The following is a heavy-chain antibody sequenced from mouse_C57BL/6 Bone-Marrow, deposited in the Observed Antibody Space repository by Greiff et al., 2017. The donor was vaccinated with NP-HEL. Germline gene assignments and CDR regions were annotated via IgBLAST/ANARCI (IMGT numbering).Heavy chain of an antibody. CDR3: ARGVGRYWYFDV. D-gene: IGHD4-1*01. J-gene: IGHJ1*03. CDR1: GYTFTSYG. Sequence: VQLQQSGAELARPGASVKLSCKASGYTFTSYGISWVKQRTGQGLEWIGEIYPRSGNTYYNEKFKGKATLTVDKSSSTAYMELRSLTSEDSAVYFCARGVGRYWYFDVWGTGTTVTVSS. CDR2: IYPRSGNT. V-gene: IGHV1-81*01.